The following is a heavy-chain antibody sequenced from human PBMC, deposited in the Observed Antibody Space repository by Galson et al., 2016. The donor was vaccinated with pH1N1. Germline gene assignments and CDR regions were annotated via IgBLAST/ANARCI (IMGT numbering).Heavy chain of an antibody. CDR1: GFTFSKYA. CDR2: ISGGGSNA. J-gene: IGHJ4*02. Sequence: SLRLSCAASGFTFSKYAMTWVRQAPGKGLEWVSGISGGGSNANYADSVKGRFTIFRDNSKDALSLQMNSLRAEDTSVYSCPKGYYRDSSGSSIFDSWGQGTLVAVSS. CDR3: PKGYYRDSSGSSIFDS. V-gene: IGHV3-23*01. D-gene: IGHD3-22*01.